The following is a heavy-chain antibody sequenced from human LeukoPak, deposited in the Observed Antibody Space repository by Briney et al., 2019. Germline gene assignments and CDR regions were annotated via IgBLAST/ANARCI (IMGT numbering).Heavy chain of an antibody. V-gene: IGHV4-38-2*02. J-gene: IGHJ5*02. CDR2: VNHRGST. D-gene: IGHD5-12*01. CDR3: ARVDIVTTNWFDP. Sequence: PSETLSLTCTVSGYSISSGYYWGWIRQPPGKGLEWLGEVNHRGSTNYKLSLKSRLTISVDTSRKEISLKLTSVTAADTAIYYCARVDIVTTNWFDPWGQGTLVTVSS. CDR1: GYSISSGYY.